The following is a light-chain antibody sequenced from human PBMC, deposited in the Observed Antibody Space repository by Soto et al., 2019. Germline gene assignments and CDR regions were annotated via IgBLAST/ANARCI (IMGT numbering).Light chain of an antibody. CDR3: QQLNSYPYT. CDR1: QGIISY. J-gene: IGKJ2*01. V-gene: IGKV1-9*01. CDR2: APS. Sequence: DIQLTQSPSFLSASVGDRVTITCRASQGIISYLAWYQQKPGKAPKLLIYAPSTLQSGVPSRFSGSGSGTEFTLTISSLQPEDFATYDCQQLNSYPYTFGQGTKLEIK.